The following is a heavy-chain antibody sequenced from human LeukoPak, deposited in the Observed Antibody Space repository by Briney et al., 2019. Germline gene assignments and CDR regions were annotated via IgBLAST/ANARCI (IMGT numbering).Heavy chain of an antibody. CDR2: ISAYNGNT. D-gene: IGHD3-3*01. CDR1: GYTFTSYG. V-gene: IGHV1-18*01. Sequence: ASVKVSCKASGYTFTSYGISWVRQAPGQGLEWMGWISAYNGNTNYAQKLQGRVTMTTDTSTSTAYMELRSLRSDDTAVYYCARDLSDYDFWSGYSPSDYWGQGTLVTVSS. J-gene: IGHJ4*02. CDR3: ARDLSDYDFWSGYSPSDY.